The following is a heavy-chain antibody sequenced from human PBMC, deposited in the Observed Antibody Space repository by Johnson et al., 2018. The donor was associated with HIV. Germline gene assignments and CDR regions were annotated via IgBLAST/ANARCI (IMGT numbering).Heavy chain of an antibody. J-gene: IGHJ3*02. CDR1: RFTFSSFA. D-gene: IGHD3-3*01. CDR2: ISYDASNK. CDR3: ARGSYNFWSGEREAFDI. Sequence: QVQLVESGGGVVQPGRSLRLSCAASRFTFSSFAMHWVRQAPGKGLEWVAVISYDASNKYYADSVKGRFTITRDNSKNTLYLQMNSLRAEDTAVYYCARGSYNFWSGEREAFDIRGQGTMVTVSS. V-gene: IGHV3-30*14.